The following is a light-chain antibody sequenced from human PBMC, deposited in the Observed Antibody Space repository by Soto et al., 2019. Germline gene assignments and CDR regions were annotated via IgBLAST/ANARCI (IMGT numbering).Light chain of an antibody. J-gene: IGKJ1*01. Sequence: EIVLTQSPGTLSLSPGERATLSCRASQSVSSNYLAWYQQKPGQAPRPLIYGASRRATGIPDRFSGSGAGTDFTLTISRLESEDVAVYYCQQYGSSPWTFGQGTKVEIK. V-gene: IGKV3-20*01. CDR2: GAS. CDR3: QQYGSSPWT. CDR1: QSVSSNY.